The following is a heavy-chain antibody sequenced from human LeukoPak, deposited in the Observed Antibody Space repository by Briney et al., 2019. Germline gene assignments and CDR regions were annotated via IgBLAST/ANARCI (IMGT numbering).Heavy chain of an antibody. CDR3: ARDRSGDFYHYYYYIDV. V-gene: IGHV4-38-2*02. CDR2: VHHSGST. Sequence: SETLSLTCTVARYAISSGYYWGWIRQSPGKGLEWIGSVHHSGSTYYNPSLKSRVTISVDMSKNQYSLKLTSGTAADTAVYYCARDRSGDFYHYYYYIDVWGKGTAVTVSS. CDR1: RYAISSGYY. J-gene: IGHJ6*03. D-gene: IGHD4-17*01.